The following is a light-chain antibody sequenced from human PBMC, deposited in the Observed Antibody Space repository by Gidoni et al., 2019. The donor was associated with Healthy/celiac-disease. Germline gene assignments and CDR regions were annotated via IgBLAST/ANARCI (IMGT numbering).Light chain of an antibody. CDR2: QDN. V-gene: IGLV3-1*01. J-gene: IGLJ2*01. Sequence: SPALVIYQDNRRPSGIPERFSGSNSGNTATLTISGTQTMDEADYYCQAWDSSTADVVFGGGTKLTVL. CDR3: QAWDSSTADVV.